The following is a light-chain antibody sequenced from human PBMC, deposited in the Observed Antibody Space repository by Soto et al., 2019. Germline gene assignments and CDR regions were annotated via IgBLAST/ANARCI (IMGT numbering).Light chain of an antibody. V-gene: IGLV2-14*01. CDR3: SSYTSSSTVV. J-gene: IGLJ2*01. Sequence: QSALTQPASVSGSPGQSITISCTGTSSDVGGYNYVSWYQQHPGKAPKFMIYEVSNRPSGVSNRFSGSKSGNTASLTISGLQAEDEADYYCSSYTSSSTVVFGGGTSSPS. CDR2: EVS. CDR1: SSDVGGYNY.